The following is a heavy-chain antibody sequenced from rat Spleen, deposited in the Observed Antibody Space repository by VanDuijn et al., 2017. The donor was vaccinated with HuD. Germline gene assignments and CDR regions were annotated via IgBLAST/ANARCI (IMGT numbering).Heavy chain of an antibody. Sequence: EVQLVESDGGLVQPGRSLKLSCATSGFTFSDCYMAWVRQAPTKGLEWVATIIYDGTRTFYRDSMKGRFTVSRDNAKSTLYLQMDSLTSEDTATYYCPRAMGMTFFDYWGQGVMVTVSS. J-gene: IGHJ2*01. D-gene: IGHD1-7*01. CDR1: GFTFSDCY. V-gene: IGHV5S10*01. CDR3: PRAMGMTFFDY. CDR2: IIYDGTRT.